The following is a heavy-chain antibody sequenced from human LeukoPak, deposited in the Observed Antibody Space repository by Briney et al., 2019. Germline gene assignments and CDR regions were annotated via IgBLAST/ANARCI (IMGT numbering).Heavy chain of an antibody. V-gene: IGHV3-15*01. Sequence: GGSLRLSCAASGFTFSNAWMSWVRQAPGKGLEWVCRIKSKTDGGTTDYAAPVKGRFTISRDDSKNTLYLQMNSLKTEDTAVYYCTTDSYYDFWSGPPIDYWGQGTLVTVSS. CDR3: TTDSYYDFWSGPPIDY. D-gene: IGHD3-3*01. CDR1: GFTFSNAW. CDR2: IKSKTDGGTT. J-gene: IGHJ4*02.